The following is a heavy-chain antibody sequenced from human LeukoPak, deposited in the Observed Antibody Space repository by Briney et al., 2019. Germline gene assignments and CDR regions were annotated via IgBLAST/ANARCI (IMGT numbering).Heavy chain of an antibody. J-gene: IGHJ4*02. CDR1: GFTLCSYW. Sequence: GGSLRLSCAASGFTLCSYWMNWVRQAPGKGLECVADIKQDGSEKYYVDSVKGRFAISRDNAKNSLYLQMNSLRAEDTAVYYCARDGDVSGYSDWGQGTLVTVSS. CDR3: ARDGDVSGYSD. V-gene: IGHV3-7*01. CDR2: IKQDGSEK. D-gene: IGHD3-22*01.